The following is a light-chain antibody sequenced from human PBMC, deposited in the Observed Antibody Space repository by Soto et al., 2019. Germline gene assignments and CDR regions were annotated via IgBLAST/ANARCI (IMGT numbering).Light chain of an antibody. CDR1: QSLLHSDNNRNV. CDR2: WAS. V-gene: IGKV4-1*01. J-gene: IGKJ1*01. CDR3: LQYYNFPPA. Sequence: DIVMTQSPDSLAVSLGERATINCKSSQSLLHSDNNRNVLAWYQHRPGQPPKLLIYWASTRQSGVPDRFSGSGSGTDFTLTISSLQAEDVAVYYCLQYYNFPPAFGQGTKVDIK.